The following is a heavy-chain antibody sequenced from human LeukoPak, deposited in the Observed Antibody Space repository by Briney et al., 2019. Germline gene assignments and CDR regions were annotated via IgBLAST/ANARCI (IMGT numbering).Heavy chain of an antibody. Sequence: GGSLRLSCAASGFTFSSYEMNWVRQAPGKGLEWVSYISSSGSTIYYADSVKGRFTISRDNAKNSLYLQMNSLRAEDTAVYYCAKRMATIDGFDIWGQGTMVTVSS. V-gene: IGHV3-48*03. CDR2: ISSSGSTI. D-gene: IGHD5-24*01. CDR1: GFTFSSYE. J-gene: IGHJ3*02. CDR3: AKRMATIDGFDI.